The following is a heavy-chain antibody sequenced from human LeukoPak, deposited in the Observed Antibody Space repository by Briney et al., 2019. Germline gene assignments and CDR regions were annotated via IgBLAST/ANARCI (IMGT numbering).Heavy chain of an antibody. J-gene: IGHJ4*02. Sequence: PGGSLRISCAASGFTFSNYWMHWVRQAPGKGLVWVSRVNYNGSSTNYADSVKGRFTISRDNANNTVYLQMNGLGAEDTAVYYCARHFGGRAVAGYFDYWGQGTLVTVSS. V-gene: IGHV3-74*01. CDR2: VNYNGSST. D-gene: IGHD6-19*01. CDR3: ARHFGGRAVAGYFDY. CDR1: GFTFSNYW.